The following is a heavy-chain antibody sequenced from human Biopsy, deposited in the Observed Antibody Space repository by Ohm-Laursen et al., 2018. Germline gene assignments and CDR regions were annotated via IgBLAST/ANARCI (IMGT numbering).Heavy chain of an antibody. V-gene: IGHV4-39*01. D-gene: IGHD3-22*01. CDR1: GGSISNNNYY. J-gene: IGHJ5*02. CDR3: ARDYDTSGYYYVS. Sequence: SDTLSLTCPVSGGSISNNNYYWGWIRQPPGKGLEWIGSIFYRGSTHHKPSLKSRVNISVDTSKNQFSLKLNSVTAAGTAVYYCARDYDTSGYYYVSWGQGTLVTVSS. CDR2: IFYRGST.